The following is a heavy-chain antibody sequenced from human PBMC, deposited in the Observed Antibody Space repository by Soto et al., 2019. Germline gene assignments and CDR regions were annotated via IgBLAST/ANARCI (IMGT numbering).Heavy chain of an antibody. CDR3: ARFAVRGIIRSWLDP. Sequence: PGESLKISCKGSGYSFTNYWIAWVRQMPGKGLELMGIIYPGDSDTRYSPSFQGQVTISVDKSTSTAYLQWSSLKASDTAMYYCARFAVRGIIRSWLDPWGQGTLVTVSS. CDR2: IYPGDSDT. D-gene: IGHD3-10*01. J-gene: IGHJ5*02. CDR1: GYSFTNYW. V-gene: IGHV5-51*01.